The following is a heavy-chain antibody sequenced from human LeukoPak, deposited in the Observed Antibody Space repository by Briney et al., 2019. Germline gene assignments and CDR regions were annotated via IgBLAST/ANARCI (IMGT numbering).Heavy chain of an antibody. CDR2: IGGRGGSA. V-gene: IGHV3-23*01. D-gene: IGHD2-2*01. J-gene: IGHJ4*02. Sequence: PGGSLRLSCPASGFTFSIYVMTWVRQAPGKGLEWVATIGGRGGSAYYADSVRGRFTISRDESKDTVYLQMNSLRAEDTAGYYCAKFSSAQLAPPYSDSWGQGTLVTVSS. CDR1: GFTFSIYV. CDR3: AKFSSAQLAPPYSDS.